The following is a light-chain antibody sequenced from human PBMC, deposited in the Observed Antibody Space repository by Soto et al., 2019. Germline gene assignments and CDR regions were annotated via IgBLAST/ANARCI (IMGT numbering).Light chain of an antibody. CDR3: QQRSSWRVT. CDR2: DAS. CDR1: QSVITF. J-gene: IGKJ4*01. V-gene: IGKV3-11*01. Sequence: EIVLTQFPDTLSLSPGERATLSCMASQSVITFVAWYQQKRGQAPRLVVYDASKRATGIPARFSGSGSGTDFTLTISCLEPEDCAVYYCQQRSSWRVTFGGGTKVEIK.